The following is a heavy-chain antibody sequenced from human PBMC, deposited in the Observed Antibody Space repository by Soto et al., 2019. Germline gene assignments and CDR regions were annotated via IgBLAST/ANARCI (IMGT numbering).Heavy chain of an antibody. CDR3: ATSAAAGSILWFDP. Sequence: SVKVSCKASGGTFSSYTISWVRQAPGQGLEWMGRIIPILCIANYAQKFQGRVTITADKSTSTAYMELSSLRSEDTAVYYCATSAAAGSILWFDPWGQGTLVTVSS. D-gene: IGHD6-13*01. CDR1: GGTFSSYT. J-gene: IGHJ5*02. CDR2: IIPILCIA. V-gene: IGHV1-69*02.